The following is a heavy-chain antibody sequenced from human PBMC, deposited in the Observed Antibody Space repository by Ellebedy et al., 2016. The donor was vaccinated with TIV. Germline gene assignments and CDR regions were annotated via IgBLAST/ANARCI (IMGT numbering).Heavy chain of an antibody. J-gene: IGHJ5*02. CDR1: GYTFTSYY. Sequence: ASVKVSXXASGYTFTSYYMHWVRQAPGQGLEWMGIINPSGGSTSYAQKFQGRVTMTRDTSTSTVYMELSSLRSEDTAVYYCARGIRIAAAATNWFDPWGQGTLVTVSS. D-gene: IGHD6-13*01. CDR2: INPSGGST. V-gene: IGHV1-46*01. CDR3: ARGIRIAAAATNWFDP.